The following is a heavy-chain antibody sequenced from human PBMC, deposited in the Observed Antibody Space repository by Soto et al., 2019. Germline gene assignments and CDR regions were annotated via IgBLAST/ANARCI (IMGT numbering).Heavy chain of an antibody. J-gene: IGHJ6*02. CDR1: GDSVSSNSAA. V-gene: IGHV6-1*01. CDR3: ARDIKRPAAAGSENDFYYYYYGMDV. CDR2: TYYRSKWYN. Sequence: KQSQTLSLTCAISGDSVSSNSAAWNWIRQSPSRGLEWLGRTYYRSKWYNDYAVSVKSRITINPDTSKNQFSLQLNSVTPEDTAVYYCARDIKRPAAAGSENDFYYYYYGMDVWGQGTTVTVSS. D-gene: IGHD6-13*01.